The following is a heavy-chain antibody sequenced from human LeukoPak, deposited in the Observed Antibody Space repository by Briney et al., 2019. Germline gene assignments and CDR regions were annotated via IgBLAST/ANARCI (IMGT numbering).Heavy chain of an antibody. Sequence: PGGSLRLSCAASGFTFSSYGMHWVRQAPGKGLEWVAVISYDGSNKYYADSVKGRFTIPRDNSKNTLYLQMNSLRAEDTAVYYCARGYYGMDVWGQGTTVTVSS. V-gene: IGHV3-30*03. J-gene: IGHJ6*02. CDR2: ISYDGSNK. CDR1: GFTFSSYG. CDR3: ARGYYGMDV.